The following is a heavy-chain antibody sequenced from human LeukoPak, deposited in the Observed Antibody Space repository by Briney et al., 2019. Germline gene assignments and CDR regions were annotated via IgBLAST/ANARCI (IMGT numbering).Heavy chain of an antibody. Sequence: GGSLRLSCASSGFDFSNFWMSWVRQAPGKGLEWVANIDEDGSSDYYVDSVKGRFTISRDNAKNSLYLHINSLRGDDTAVYYCARDARDGDYGLDYFDYWGQGSLVTVSS. V-gene: IGHV3-7*01. D-gene: IGHD3-16*01. CDR1: GFDFSNFW. CDR2: IDEDGSSD. CDR3: ARDARDGDYGLDYFDY. J-gene: IGHJ4*02.